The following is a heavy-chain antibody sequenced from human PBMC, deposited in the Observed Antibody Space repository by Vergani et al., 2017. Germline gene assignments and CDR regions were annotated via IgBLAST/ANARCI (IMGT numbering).Heavy chain of an antibody. CDR3: ARSEYGSSSPRPLDY. V-gene: IGHV3-23*01. J-gene: IGHJ4*02. Sequence: EVQLLESGGGLVQPGGSLRLSCAASGFTFSSYAMSWVRQAPGKGLEWVSAISGSGGSTYYADSVKGRFTISRDNSKNTLYLQMNSLRAEDTAVYYCARSEYGSSSPRPLDYWGQGTLVTVSS. CDR2: ISGSGGST. D-gene: IGHD6-6*01. CDR1: GFTFSSYA.